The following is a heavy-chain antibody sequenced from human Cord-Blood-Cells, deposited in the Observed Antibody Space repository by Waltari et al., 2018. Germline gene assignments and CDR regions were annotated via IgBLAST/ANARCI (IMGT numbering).Heavy chain of an antibody. CDR2: IYHSGST. CDR3: ARDEYCSSTSCYHDAFDI. CDR1: GYSISSGYY. D-gene: IGHD2-2*01. Sequence: CTVSGYSISSGYYWDWIRQPPGKGLEWIGSIYHSGSTYYNPSLKSRVTISVDTSKNQFSLKLSSVTAADTAVYYCARDEYCSSTSCYHDAFDIWGQGTMVT. V-gene: IGHV4-38-2*02. J-gene: IGHJ3*02.